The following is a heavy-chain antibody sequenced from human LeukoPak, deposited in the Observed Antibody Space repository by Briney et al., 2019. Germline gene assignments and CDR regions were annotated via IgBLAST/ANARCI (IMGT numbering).Heavy chain of an antibody. V-gene: IGHV4-38-2*01. CDR2: IYQTGRA. CDR3: ARYCTSTTCILRGFDY. D-gene: IGHD2-2*01. Sequence: LGTPCLTSAVSVYSSTIGHYWGGTGRPPGKGLDGIAKIYQTGRAHYNQSLKSRDPLSVDTSQNKFSLKMSSVSAPDTPVYYCARYCTSTTCILRGFDYWGQGTLVTVSS. J-gene: IGHJ4*02. CDR1: VYSSTIGHY.